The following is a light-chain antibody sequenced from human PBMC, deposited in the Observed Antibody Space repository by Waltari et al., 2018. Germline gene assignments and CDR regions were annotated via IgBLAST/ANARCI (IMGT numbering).Light chain of an antibody. CDR3: QQYYSAPYT. J-gene: IGKJ2*01. Sequence: DIVMTQSPDSLAVSLGERATINCKSSQSVLYSSNNKNYLTWYQQKPGQPPKLLIYWASTRESGVPDRFSGSASGTDFTLTISSLQAEDVAVYYCQQYYSAPYTFGQGTKLENK. V-gene: IGKV4-1*01. CDR1: QSVLYSSNNKNY. CDR2: WAS.